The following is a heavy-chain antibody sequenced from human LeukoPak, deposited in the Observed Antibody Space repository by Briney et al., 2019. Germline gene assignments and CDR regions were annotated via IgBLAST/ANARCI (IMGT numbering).Heavy chain of an antibody. CDR2: ISYDGSNK. D-gene: IGHD1-26*01. Sequence: GRSLRLSCAATGFTFSSFSMHWVRQAPGKGLEWVAVISYDGSNKYYADSVKGRFTISRDNSKNTLYLQMNSLRTEDTAVYYCAKGRVGANGYYYYGMDVRGQGTTVSVSS. CDR3: AKGRVGANGYYYYGMDV. V-gene: IGHV3-30*18. J-gene: IGHJ6*02. CDR1: GFTFSSFS.